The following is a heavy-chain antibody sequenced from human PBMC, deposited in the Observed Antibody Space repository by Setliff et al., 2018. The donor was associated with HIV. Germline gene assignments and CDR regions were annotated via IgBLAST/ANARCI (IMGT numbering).Heavy chain of an antibody. J-gene: IGHJ6*03. CDR2: ISTYNGNT. CDR3: ARGAWYTSGWYSSRYLDV. Sequence: ASVKVSCKASGYTFTSYGISWVRQAPGQGLEWVGWISTYNGNTNYAQKLQGRVTMTTDTSTSTAYMELRSLRSEDTAVYYCARGAWYTSGWYSSRYLDVWGKGTTVTVSS. CDR1: GYTFTSYG. D-gene: IGHD6-19*01. V-gene: IGHV1-18*01.